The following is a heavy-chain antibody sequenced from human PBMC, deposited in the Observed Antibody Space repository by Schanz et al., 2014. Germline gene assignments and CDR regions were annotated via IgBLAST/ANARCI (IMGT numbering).Heavy chain of an antibody. J-gene: IGHJ4*02. CDR3: ARDDRFLEWSLLDY. CDR1: GYTFTGYY. V-gene: IGHV1-2*02. CDR2: INPNSGGT. D-gene: IGHD3-3*01. Sequence: QVQLVQSGAEVKKPGASVKVSCKASGYTFTGYYMNWVRQAPGQGLEWMGWINPNSGGTDYAQKFQGRVTMTSDTSISTAYMVLSRLTSDDTAIYYCARDDRFLEWSLLDYWGQGTLVTVSS.